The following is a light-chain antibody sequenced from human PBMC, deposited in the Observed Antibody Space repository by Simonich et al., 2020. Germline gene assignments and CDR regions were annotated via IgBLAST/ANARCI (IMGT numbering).Light chain of an antibody. CDR2: DVS. Sequence: QSALTQPASVSGSPGQSITISCTGTSSDVGGSNYVSWYQKHPGKAPKLMIYDVSKRPSGVSNRFSGAKSGNTASLTISGLQAEDEADYYCSSYTSGSTLVFGGGTKLTVL. CDR1: SSDVGGSNY. V-gene: IGLV2-14*01. CDR3: SSYTSGSTLV. J-gene: IGLJ2*01.